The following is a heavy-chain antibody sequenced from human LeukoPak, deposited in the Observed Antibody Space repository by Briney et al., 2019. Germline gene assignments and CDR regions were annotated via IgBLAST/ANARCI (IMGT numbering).Heavy chain of an antibody. V-gene: IGHV1-18*01. CDR3: ARSMVRAVTQVASDY. CDR1: VYTYSYYG. Sequence: VRLSFKSSVYTYSYYGISWVRQAPGQGLEWMGWISTYNGNTIYAEKLQGRVTMTTDTSTSTAYMELRSLRSDDTAVYYCARSMVRAVTQVASDYWGQGTL. J-gene: IGHJ4*02. CDR2: ISTYNGNT. D-gene: IGHD3-10*01.